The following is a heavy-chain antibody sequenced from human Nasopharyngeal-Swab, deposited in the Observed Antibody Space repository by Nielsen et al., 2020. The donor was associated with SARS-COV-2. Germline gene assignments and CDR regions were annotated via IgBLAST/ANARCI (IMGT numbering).Heavy chain of an antibody. V-gene: IGHV1-2*02. CDR1: GYTFTGYY. CDR3: ARDPGMGTVTTTPAYYYGMDV. D-gene: IGHD4-11*01. Sequence: ASVKVSCKASGYTFTGYYMHWVRQAPGQGLEWMGWINPNSGGTNYAQKFQGRVTMTRDTSISTAYMELSRLRSEDTAVYYCARDPGMGTVTTTPAYYYGMDVWGQGTTVTVSS. CDR2: INPNSGGT. J-gene: IGHJ6*02.